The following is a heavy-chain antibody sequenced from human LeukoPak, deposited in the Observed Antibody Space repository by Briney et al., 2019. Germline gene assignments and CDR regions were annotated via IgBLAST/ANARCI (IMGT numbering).Heavy chain of an antibody. J-gene: IGHJ3*02. CDR3: ARESSGVEDYAFDI. Sequence: PGGSLRLSCAASGVSFSTTWMHWVRQAPGRGLEWVSVISSCGDKYYADSVSGRYTISRDNSKNTLYLQMNSLRAEDRAVYSCARESSGVEDYAFDIWGQGTMVTVSS. D-gene: IGHD5-24*01. CDR2: ISSCGDK. CDR1: GVSFSTTW. V-gene: IGHV3-66*01.